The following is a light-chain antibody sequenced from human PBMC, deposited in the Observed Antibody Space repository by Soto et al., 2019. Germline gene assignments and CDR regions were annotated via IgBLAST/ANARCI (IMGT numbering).Light chain of an antibody. J-gene: IGKJ1*01. V-gene: IGKV3D-15*01. Sequence: DIVVTQSPATLSASPGERVTLSCRASQFVSSRLAWYQRRPGQVPRLLIYGASTRATGIPARFSGTGSGTEFALTINSLQSEDFAVYYCQQYNDWPPWTFGQGTKVDI. CDR2: GAS. CDR1: QFVSSR. CDR3: QQYNDWPPWT.